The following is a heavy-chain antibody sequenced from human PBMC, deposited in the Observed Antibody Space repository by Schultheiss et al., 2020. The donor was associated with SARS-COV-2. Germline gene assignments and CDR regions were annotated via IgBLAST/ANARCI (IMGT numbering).Heavy chain of an antibody. J-gene: IGHJ4*02. CDR3: AKGAAAGTRTFDY. D-gene: IGHD6-13*01. Sequence: GGSLRLSCAASGFTFSSYSMNWVRQAPGKGLEWVSYISSSSSTIYYADSVKGRFTISRDNAKNSLYLQMNSLRDEDTAVYYCAKGAAAGTRTFDYWGQGTLVTVSS. CDR2: ISSSSSTI. CDR1: GFTFSSYS. V-gene: IGHV3-48*02.